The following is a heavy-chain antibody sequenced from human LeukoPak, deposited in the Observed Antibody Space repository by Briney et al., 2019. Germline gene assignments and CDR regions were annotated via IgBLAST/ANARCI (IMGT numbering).Heavy chain of an antibody. D-gene: IGHD3-9*01. CDR2: ISSSGGST. V-gene: IGHV3-23*01. CDR1: GFTFSSYA. Sequence: GGSLRLSCAASGFTFSSYAMGWVRQAPGKGLEWVSGISSSGGSTYYADSVKGRFTISRDNSKNTLYLQTNSLRAEDTAVYYCAKDRGGILTGSEYWGQGTLVTVSS. J-gene: IGHJ4*02. CDR3: AKDRGGILTGSEY.